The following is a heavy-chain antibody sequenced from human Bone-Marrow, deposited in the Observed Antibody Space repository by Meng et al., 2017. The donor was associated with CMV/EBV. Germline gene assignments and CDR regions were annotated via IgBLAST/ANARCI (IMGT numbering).Heavy chain of an antibody. D-gene: IGHD1-26*01. V-gene: IGHV4-59*01. CDR2: IYYSGGT. J-gene: IGHJ4*02. CDR3: ARDRAGGGSYLDY. CDR1: GDSISTYY. Sequence: SETLSLTCTVSGDSISTYYWSWIRQPPGKGLEWIGYIYYSGGTDYNPSLKSRVTISVDTSKNQFSLKLSSVTAADTAVYYCARDRAGGGSYLDYWGQGTLVAASS.